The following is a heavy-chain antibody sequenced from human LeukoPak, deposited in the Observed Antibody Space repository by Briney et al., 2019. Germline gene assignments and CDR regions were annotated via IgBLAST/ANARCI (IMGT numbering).Heavy chain of an antibody. J-gene: IGHJ6*03. V-gene: IGHV3-23*01. D-gene: IGHD3-22*01. CDR3: AKEGDDSIYYHMDV. CDR2: VSASGGRT. CDR1: GFTFSSSA. Sequence: PGGSLRLSCAASGFTFSSSAMSWVRQAPGKGLKWVSTVSASGGRTYSADSVKGRFTISRDNSKNTLYLQMNSLRAEDTAVYYCAKEGDDSIYYHMDVWGKGTTVTGSS.